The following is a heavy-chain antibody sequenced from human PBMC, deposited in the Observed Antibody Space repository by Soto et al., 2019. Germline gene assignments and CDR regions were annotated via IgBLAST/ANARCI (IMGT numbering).Heavy chain of an antibody. V-gene: IGHV3-23*01. CDR3: AIVSSSSGSYYFDY. J-gene: IGHJ4*02. CDR2: ISGSGGST. CDR1: GFTFSSYA. Sequence: GSLRLSCAASGFTFSSYAMSWVRQAPGKGLEWVSAISGSGGSTYYADSVKGRFTISRDNSKNTLYLQMNSLRAEDTAVYYCAIVSSSSGSYYFDYWGQGTLVTVSS. D-gene: IGHD6-6*01.